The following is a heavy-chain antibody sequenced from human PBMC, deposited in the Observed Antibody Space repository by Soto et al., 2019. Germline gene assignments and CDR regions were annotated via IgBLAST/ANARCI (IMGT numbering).Heavy chain of an antibody. J-gene: IGHJ4*02. CDR1: HSTFDNYG. V-gene: IGHV1-18*04. CDR2: ISPYNGKT. Sequence: ASATVSFTASHSTFDNYGISLVRRAPGQGLEWMGWISPYNGKTKSARKFQGRVTLTTDTSTNTAYMEIRSLRFDDTAVYFCARDSSCMFDSVGYFDYWGQGTGVTVSS. D-gene: IGHD2-8*01. CDR3: ARDSSCMFDSVGYFDY.